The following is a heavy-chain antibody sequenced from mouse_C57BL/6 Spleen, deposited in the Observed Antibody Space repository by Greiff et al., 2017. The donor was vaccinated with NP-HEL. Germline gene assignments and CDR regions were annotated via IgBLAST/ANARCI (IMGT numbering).Heavy chain of an antibody. V-gene: IGHV1-61*01. CDR3: ARWNYDYFYAMDY. J-gene: IGHJ4*01. Sequence: VQLQQPGAELVRPGSSVKLSCKASGYTFTSYWMDWVKQRPGQGLEWIGNIYPSDSETHYNQKFKDKATLTVDKSSSTAYMQLSSLTSEDSAVYYCARWNYDYFYAMDYWGQGTSVTVSS. CDR1: GYTFTSYW. CDR2: IYPSDSET. D-gene: IGHD2-4*01.